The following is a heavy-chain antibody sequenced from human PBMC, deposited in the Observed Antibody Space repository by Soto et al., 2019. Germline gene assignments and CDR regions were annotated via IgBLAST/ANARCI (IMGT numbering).Heavy chain of an antibody. CDR3: ARHLGPTGPNY. Sequence: SETLSLTCGVSGGSTSSSRWWSWVRQPPGKGLEWIASIFYVGNTYYNPSLRGRVAVSMDTSKNQFSLRLSSVAAADTAVYYCARHLGPTGPNYWGQGTLVTVS. J-gene: IGHJ4*02. V-gene: IGHV4-39*01. CDR2: IFYVGNT. D-gene: IGHD1-26*01. CDR1: GGSTSSSRW.